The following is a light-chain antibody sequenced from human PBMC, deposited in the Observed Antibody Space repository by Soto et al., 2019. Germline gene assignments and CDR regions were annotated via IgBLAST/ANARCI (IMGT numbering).Light chain of an antibody. Sequence: AIRMTQSPSSLSASTGDRVTNTCRASQGISSYLAWYQQKPGKSPKLLIYEESTLHSGVPSRFSGRKSGTQFTLTIDSLQPEDFATYYCQQVKTYPRTFGGGTKVDI. CDR2: EES. J-gene: IGKJ4*01. CDR1: QGISSY. CDR3: QQVKTYPRT. V-gene: IGKV1-8*01.